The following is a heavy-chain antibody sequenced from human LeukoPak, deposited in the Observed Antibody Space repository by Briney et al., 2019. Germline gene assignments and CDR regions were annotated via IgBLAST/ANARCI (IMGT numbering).Heavy chain of an antibody. CDR2: ISSSSSYI. D-gene: IGHD3-3*01. V-gene: IGHV3-21*01. CDR3: ARDPYFWSGYYPLDY. CDR1: GFTFSSYS. J-gene: IGHJ4*02. Sequence: NPGGSLRLSCAASGFTFSSYSMNWVRHAPGKGLEWVSSISSSSSYIYYADSVKGRFTISRDNAKNSLYLQMNSLRAEDTAVYYCARDPYFWSGYYPLDYWGQGTLVTVSS.